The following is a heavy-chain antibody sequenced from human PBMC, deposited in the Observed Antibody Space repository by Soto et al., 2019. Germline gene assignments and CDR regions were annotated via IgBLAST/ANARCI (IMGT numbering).Heavy chain of an antibody. D-gene: IGHD3-3*01. Sequence: QITLNESGPTVVRPTETLTLTCRFSGFSLTTSGVGVGWIRQSPGKAPEWLALIYWDDDKRDSASLKRRLTITKETSKNQVVLTVSDLDPTDTATYYCAHRVLRTVFGLVTTTAIYFDFWGQGTPVAVSS. J-gene: IGHJ4*02. V-gene: IGHV2-5*02. CDR1: GFSLTTSGVG. CDR2: IYWDDDK. CDR3: AHRVLRTVFGLVTTTAIYFDF.